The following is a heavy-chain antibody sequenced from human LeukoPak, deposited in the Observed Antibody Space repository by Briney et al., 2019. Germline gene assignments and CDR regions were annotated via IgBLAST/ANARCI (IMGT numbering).Heavy chain of an antibody. CDR3: ARDPVEMATINFDY. D-gene: IGHD5-12*01. Sequence: GSLRLSCAASGLIFSSYSMSWVRQAPGKGLEWVSYISSGSSALYYADSVKGRFTISRDNAKNSLYLQMNSLRAEDTAVYYCARDPVEMATINFDYWGQGTLVTVSS. CDR1: GLIFSSYS. V-gene: IGHV3-48*01. CDR2: ISSGSSAL. J-gene: IGHJ4*02.